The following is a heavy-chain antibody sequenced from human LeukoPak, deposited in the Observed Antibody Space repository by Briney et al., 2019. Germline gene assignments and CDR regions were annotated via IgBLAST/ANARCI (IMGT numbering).Heavy chain of an antibody. Sequence: GGSLRLSCAASGFTFSIYSMTWVRQAPGKGLEWVSYITESSSTIYCADSVKGRFTVSRDNAKNSLYLQMNSLRDDDTAVYYCARDSGIDSWGQGTLVTVSS. V-gene: IGHV3-48*02. CDR2: ITESSSTI. J-gene: IGHJ4*02. D-gene: IGHD6-25*01. CDR1: GFTFSIYS. CDR3: ARDSGIDS.